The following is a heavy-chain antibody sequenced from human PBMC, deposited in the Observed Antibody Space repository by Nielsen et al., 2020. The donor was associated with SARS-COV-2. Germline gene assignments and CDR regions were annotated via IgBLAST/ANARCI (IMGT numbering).Heavy chain of an antibody. CDR1: GFTFSSYE. Sequence: GESLKISCAASGFTFSSYEMNWVRQAPGKGLEWVSYISSSSSYTNYADSVKGRFTISRDNAKNSLYLQMNSLRAEDTAVYYCARQWGSSSSNWFDPWGQGTLVTVSS. V-gene: IGHV3-21*05. CDR3: ARQWGSSSSNWFDP. CDR2: ISSSSSYT. J-gene: IGHJ5*02. D-gene: IGHD6-13*01.